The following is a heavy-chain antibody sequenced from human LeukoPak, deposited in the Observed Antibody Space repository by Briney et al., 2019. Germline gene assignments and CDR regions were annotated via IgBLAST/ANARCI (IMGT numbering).Heavy chain of an antibody. J-gene: IGHJ4*02. CDR3: ARETTSWFFDY. CDR1: GYTFTSYY. Sequence: GASVKVSCKASGYTFTSYYMHWVRQAPGQRLEWMGWINAGNGNTKYSQKFQGRVTITRDTSASTAYMELSSLRSEDTAVYYCARETTSWFFDYWGQGTLVTVSS. V-gene: IGHV1-3*01. CDR2: INAGNGNT. D-gene: IGHD6-13*01.